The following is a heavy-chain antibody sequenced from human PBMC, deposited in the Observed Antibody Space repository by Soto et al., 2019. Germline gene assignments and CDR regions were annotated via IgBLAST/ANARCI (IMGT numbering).Heavy chain of an antibody. CDR3: ARDGDYCSGGSCFSWAFDI. Sequence: PGGSLRLSGAASGLTFSSYGMHWVRQAPGKGLEWVAVIWYDGTNKYYADSVKGRFTISRDNSKNTLYLQMNSLRAEDTAVYYCARDGDYCSGGSCFSWAFDIWGQGTMVTVS. J-gene: IGHJ3*02. V-gene: IGHV3-33*01. CDR2: IWYDGTNK. CDR1: GLTFSSYG. D-gene: IGHD2-15*01.